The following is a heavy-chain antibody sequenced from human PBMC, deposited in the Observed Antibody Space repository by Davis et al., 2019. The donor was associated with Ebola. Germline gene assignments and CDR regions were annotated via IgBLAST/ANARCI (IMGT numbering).Heavy chain of an antibody. J-gene: IGHJ4*02. V-gene: IGHV4-39*01. Sequence: MPSETLSLTCTVSGGSISSSSYYWGWIRQPPGKGLEWIGSIYYSGSTNYNPSLKSRVTISVDTSKNQFFLKLSSVTAADTAVYFCARHASQRSIFDYWGQGTLVTVSS. D-gene: IGHD3-16*01. CDR2: IYYSGST. CDR1: GGSISSSSYY. CDR3: ARHASQRSIFDY.